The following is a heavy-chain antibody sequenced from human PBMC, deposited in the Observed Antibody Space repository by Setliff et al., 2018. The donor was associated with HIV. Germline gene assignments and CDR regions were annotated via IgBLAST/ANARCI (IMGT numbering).Heavy chain of an antibody. J-gene: IGHJ5*02. CDR3: ARHRYYDILFDP. D-gene: IGHD3-9*01. V-gene: IGHV4-39*01. CDR1: GGSISTNNFY. Sequence: PSETLSLTCTVTGGSISTNNFYWGWIRQPPGKGLQWIGSIYFTGDSYYDPSLKSRVTTSVDTSNNQFSLKLSSVTAADTAVYYCARHRYYDILFDPWGQGTLVTVSS. CDR2: IYFTGDS.